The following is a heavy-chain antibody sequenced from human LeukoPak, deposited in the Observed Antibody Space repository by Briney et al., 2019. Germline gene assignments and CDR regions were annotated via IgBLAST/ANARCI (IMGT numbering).Heavy chain of an antibody. CDR1: GFTFSSYG. V-gene: IGHV3-30*02. J-gene: IGHJ4*02. Sequence: PGGSLRLSCAASGFTFSSYGMHWVRQAPGKGLEWVAFIRYDGSNKYYADSVKGRFTISRDNSKNTLYLQMKSLRAEDTAVYYCAKGGPTGSNYFDFWGQGTLVTVSS. CDR2: IRYDGSNK. D-gene: IGHD1-26*01. CDR3: AKGGPTGSNYFDF.